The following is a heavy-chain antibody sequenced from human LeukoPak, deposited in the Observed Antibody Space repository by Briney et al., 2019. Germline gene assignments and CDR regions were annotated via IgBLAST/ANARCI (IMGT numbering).Heavy chain of an antibody. CDR2: IIPIFGTT. J-gene: IGHJ4*02. CDR3: ASRTYTYDSSGYYRRNYYFDY. Sequence: ASVKVSCKASGGTFSSYAISWVRQAPGQGLEWMGGIIPIFGTTNYAQKLQGRVTITANESTSTAYMELSSLRSEDTAVYYCASRTYTYDSSGYYRRNYYFDYWGQGTLVTVSS. D-gene: IGHD3-22*01. CDR1: GGTFSSYA. V-gene: IGHV1-69*13.